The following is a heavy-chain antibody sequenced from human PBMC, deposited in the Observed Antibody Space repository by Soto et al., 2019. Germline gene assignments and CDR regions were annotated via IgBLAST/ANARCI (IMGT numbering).Heavy chain of an antibody. D-gene: IGHD3-10*01. CDR1: GYTFTSYY. CDR3: ARDTQVVTMVRGVPPFDY. J-gene: IGHJ4*02. CDR2: INPSGGST. V-gene: IGHV1-46*01. Sequence: VKVSCKASGYTFTSYYMHWVRQAPGQGLEWMGIINPSGGSTSYAQKFQGRVTMTTDTSTSTAYMELRSLRSDDTAVYYCARDTQVVTMVRGVPPFDYWGQGTLVTVSS.